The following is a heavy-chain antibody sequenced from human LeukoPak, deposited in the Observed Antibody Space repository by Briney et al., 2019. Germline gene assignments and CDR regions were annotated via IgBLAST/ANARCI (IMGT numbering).Heavy chain of an antibody. CDR3: ARRARITMIVPSEMDV. CDR1: GVSISSSSYY. J-gene: IGHJ6*04. V-gene: IGHV4-39*01. D-gene: IGHD3-22*01. Sequence: SETLSLTCTVSGVSISSSSYYWGWIRQPPGKGLEWIGSIYYSGSTYYNPSLKSRVTISVDTSKNQFSLKLSSVTAADTAVYYCARRARITMIVPSEMDVWGKGTTVTISS. CDR2: IYYSGST.